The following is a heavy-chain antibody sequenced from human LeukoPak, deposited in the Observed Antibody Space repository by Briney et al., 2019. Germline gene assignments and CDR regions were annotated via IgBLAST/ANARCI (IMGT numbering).Heavy chain of an antibody. CDR3: ALLGYCSSTSCPFFDY. D-gene: IGHD2-2*01. V-gene: IGHV1-69*13. J-gene: IGHJ4*02. Sequence: GASVKVSCKASGGTFSSYAISWVRQAPGQGLEWMGGIIPIFGTANYAQKFQGRVTITADESTSTAYMELSSLRSEDTAVYYCALLGYCSSTSCPFFDYWGQGTLVTVSS. CDR1: GGTFSSYA. CDR2: IIPIFGTA.